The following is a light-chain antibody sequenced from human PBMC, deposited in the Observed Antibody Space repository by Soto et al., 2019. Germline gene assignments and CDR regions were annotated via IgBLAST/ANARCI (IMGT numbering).Light chain of an antibody. Sequence: EIVSTQSPPTLSCFPGDRATPLCTSSQTVRTYLAWYQQKPGQYHRIIIYDAFNRATGIKDRFSGSGSGTDFTLTIRSMQSEDFAVYYCKPSNNWHRTFGKWNKVDIK. J-gene: IGKJ1*01. CDR3: KPSNNWHRT. CDR2: DAF. V-gene: IGKV3-11*01. CDR1: QTVRTY.